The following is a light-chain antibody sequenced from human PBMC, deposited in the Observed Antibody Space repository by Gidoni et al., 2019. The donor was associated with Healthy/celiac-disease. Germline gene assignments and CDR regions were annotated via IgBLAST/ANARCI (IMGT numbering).Light chain of an antibody. CDR2: KAS. CDR3: QQYNSYPWT. V-gene: IGKV1-5*03. Sequence: DIQMTQSPSTLSASVGDRVPITCRASQSISSWLGWYQQKHGKAPKLLIYKASSLVSGVPSRFSGSGSGTEFTLTISSLQPDDFATYYCQQYNSYPWTFXQXTKVEIK. J-gene: IGKJ1*01. CDR1: QSISSW.